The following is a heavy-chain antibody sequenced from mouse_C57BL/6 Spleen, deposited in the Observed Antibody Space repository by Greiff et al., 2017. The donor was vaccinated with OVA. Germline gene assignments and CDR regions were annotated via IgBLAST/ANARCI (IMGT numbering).Heavy chain of an antibody. CDR1: GYSLTSGYY. CDR2: KSYDGSN. V-gene: IGHV3-6*01. Sequence: DVHLVESGPGLVKPSQSLSLTCSVTGYSLTSGYYWNWIRQFPGNKLEWMSYKSYDGSNNYNPSLKNRIPITRDTTKNQFFLKLNSVTTEDTATYYCARELHYYWGQGTTLTVSS. D-gene: IGHD1-1*01. J-gene: IGHJ2*01. CDR3: ARELHYY.